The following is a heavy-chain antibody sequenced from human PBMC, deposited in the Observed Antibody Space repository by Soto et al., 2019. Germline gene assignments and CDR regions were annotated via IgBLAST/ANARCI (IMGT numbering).Heavy chain of an antibody. CDR3: AKGHTGAFRKPGFDY. D-gene: IGHD1-26*01. CDR2: ISYDGSNK. Sequence: PGGSLRLSCAASGFTFSSYGMHWVRQAPGKGLEWVAVISYDGSNKYYADSVKGRFTISRDNSKNTLYLQMNGLRAEDTAVYYCAKGHTGAFRKPGFDYWGQGTLVTVSS. V-gene: IGHV3-30*18. J-gene: IGHJ4*02. CDR1: GFTFSSYG.